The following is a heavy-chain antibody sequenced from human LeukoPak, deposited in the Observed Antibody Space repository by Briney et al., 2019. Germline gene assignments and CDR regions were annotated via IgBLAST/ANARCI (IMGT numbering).Heavy chain of an antibody. J-gene: IGHJ4*02. CDR2: IYSDNT. CDR1: GFTFSSYT. V-gene: IGHV3-53*01. CDR3: ARRAGAYSHPYDY. D-gene: IGHD4/OR15-4a*01. Sequence: GGSLRLSCAASGFTFSSYTMNWVRQAPGKGLEWVSFIYSDNTHYSDSVKGRFTISRDNSKNTLYLQMNSLRAEDTAVYYCARRAGAYSHPYDYWGQGTLVTVSS.